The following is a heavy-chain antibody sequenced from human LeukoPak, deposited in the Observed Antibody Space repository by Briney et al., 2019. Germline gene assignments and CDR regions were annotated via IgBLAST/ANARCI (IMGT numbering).Heavy chain of an antibody. CDR1: GGSISSYS. CDR2: IYQTGSV. Sequence: SETLSLTCTVSGGSISSYSWSWIRQPPGKGLEWIGYIYQTGSVYYTPSLKSRVTISLDISKSQFSLRLSSVTAADKAVYYCARIIAAATTAAGTFDHWGQGTLVTVSS. J-gene: IGHJ4*02. V-gene: IGHV4-59*12. D-gene: IGHD6-25*01. CDR3: ARIIAAATTAAGTFDH.